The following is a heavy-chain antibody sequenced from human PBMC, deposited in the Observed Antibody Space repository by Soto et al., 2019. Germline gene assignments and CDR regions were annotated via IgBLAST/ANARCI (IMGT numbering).Heavy chain of an antibody. CDR3: AREKSLGDNPLDS. V-gene: IGHV1-8*01. CDR2: VNPKRGNT. J-gene: IGHJ4*02. CDR1: GYTFTNYD. Sequence: QVQLVQSGAEVKKPGASVKVSCKASGYTFTNYDINWVRQATGQGLGWMRLVNPKRGNTCYAQRFQRSITMTRDTSTATSYTELSGLTSDDTAIYYCAREKSLGDNPLDSWGQGPQVTVFS. D-gene: IGHD4-17*01.